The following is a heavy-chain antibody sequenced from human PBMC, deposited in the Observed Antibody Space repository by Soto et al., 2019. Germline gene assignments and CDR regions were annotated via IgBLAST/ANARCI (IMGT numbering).Heavy chain of an antibody. CDR3: AREEIVLPTASYGMDV. CDR1: GDSISSYY. V-gene: IGHV4-59*01. D-gene: IGHD2-2*01. CDR2: IYYTGST. Sequence: SETLSLTCTVSGDSISSYYWSWIRQPPGKGLEWIGYIYYTGSTNYNPSLKSRVTISVDTSKKQFSLKLTSVTAADTAVYYCAREEIVLPTASYGMDVWGQGTTVTVSS. J-gene: IGHJ6*02.